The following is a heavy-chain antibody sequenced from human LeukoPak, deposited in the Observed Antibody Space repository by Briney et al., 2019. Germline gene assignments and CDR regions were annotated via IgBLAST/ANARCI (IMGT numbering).Heavy chain of an antibody. Sequence: VASVKVSCKASGYTFTGYYMHWARQAPGQGLEWMGWINPNSGGTNYAQKFQGWVTMTRDTSISTAYMELSRLRSDDTAVYYCARERAAAGTNWFDPWGQGTLVTVSS. D-gene: IGHD6-13*01. CDR1: GYTFTGYY. CDR2: INPNSGGT. J-gene: IGHJ5*02. V-gene: IGHV1-2*04. CDR3: ARERAAAGTNWFDP.